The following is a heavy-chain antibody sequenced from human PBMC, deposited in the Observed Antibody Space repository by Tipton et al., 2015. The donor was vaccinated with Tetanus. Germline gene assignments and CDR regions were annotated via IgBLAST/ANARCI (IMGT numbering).Heavy chain of an antibody. CDR2: FDDSGST. CDR1: GSSFTNYW. D-gene: IGHD6-13*01. Sequence: QLVQSGVEVKKPGESLKISCKGSGSSFTNYWIAWLRQMPGEGLEWIGEFDDSGSTNYSPSLKSGVTISLDTTKNEFSLTWSSRTAADTAVYYCARGTWLYTSTCHRHWLDPWGQGTRLTVSS. J-gene: IGHJ5*02. V-gene: IGHV5-10-1*01. CDR3: ARGTWLYTSTCHRHWLDP.